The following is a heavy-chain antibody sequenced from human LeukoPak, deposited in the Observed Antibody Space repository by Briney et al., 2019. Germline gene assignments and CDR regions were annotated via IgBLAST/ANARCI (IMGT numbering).Heavy chain of an antibody. CDR3: AREGFGFVVVPAAQYYFDY. Sequence: ASVKVSCKASGYTFTGYYMHWVRQAPGQGLEWMGWINPNSGGTNYAQKFQGRVTMTRDTSISTAYMELSRLRSDDTAVYYCAREGFGFVVVPAAQYYFDYWGQGTLVTVSS. CDR1: GYTFTGYY. CDR2: INPNSGGT. V-gene: IGHV1-2*02. J-gene: IGHJ4*02. D-gene: IGHD2-2*01.